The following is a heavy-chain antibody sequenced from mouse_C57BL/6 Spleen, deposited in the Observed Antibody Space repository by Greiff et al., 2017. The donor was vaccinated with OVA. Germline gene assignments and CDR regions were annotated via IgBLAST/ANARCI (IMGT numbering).Heavy chain of an antibody. CDR2: ISYDGSN. CDR3: ARDLLLEGAMDS. J-gene: IGHJ4*01. CDR1: GYSITSGYY. D-gene: IGHD2-1*01. Sequence: EVQLQQSGPGLVKPSQSLSLTCSVTGYSITSGYYWNWIRQFPGNKLEWMGYISYDGSNNYNPSLKNRISITRDTSKNQFFLKLNSVTTEDTATYYCARDLLLEGAMDSWGQGTSLTVSS. V-gene: IGHV3-6*01.